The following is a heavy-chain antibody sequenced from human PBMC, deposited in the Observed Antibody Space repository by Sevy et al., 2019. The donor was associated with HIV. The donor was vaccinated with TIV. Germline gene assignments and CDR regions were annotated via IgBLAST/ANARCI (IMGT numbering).Heavy chain of an antibody. CDR3: ALERLYSNVAEYFQN. V-gene: IGHV3-30-3*01. CDR2: ISYDGSNR. Sequence: GGSLTLSCAASGFTFTYYSMHWVRQPPGKGLEWVATISYDGSNRHYAVSVQGRFNISRDNSKNSLLLQLNSLRAEDTAVYYCALERLYSNVAEYFQNWGQGTLVTVSS. J-gene: IGHJ1*01. D-gene: IGHD1-1*01. CDR1: GFTFTYYS.